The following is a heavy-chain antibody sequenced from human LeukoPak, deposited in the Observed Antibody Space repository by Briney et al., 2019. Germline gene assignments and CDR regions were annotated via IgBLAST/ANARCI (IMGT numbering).Heavy chain of an antibody. CDR2: ISDSGANT. D-gene: IGHD3-3*01. J-gene: IGHJ4*02. V-gene: IGHV3-23*01. CDR1: GFTFSTYA. CDR3: AKVGIFAPIYYFDY. Sequence: GGSLRLSCAASGFTFSTYAMSWVRQAPGKGLEWVSTISDSGANTYYADSVKGRFTISRDNSKNTLYLQMNSLRAEDTAVYYCAKVGIFAPIYYFDYWGQGTLVTVSS.